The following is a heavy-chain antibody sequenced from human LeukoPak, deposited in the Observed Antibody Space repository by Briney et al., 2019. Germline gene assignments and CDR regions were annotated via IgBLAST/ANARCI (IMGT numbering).Heavy chain of an antibody. D-gene: IGHD2-8*02. CDR2: ISSDSSHT. V-gene: IGHV3-11*03. J-gene: IGHJ4*02. CDR3: ARIVPGGASFDN. Sequence: GGSLRLSCAASGFTFSGQYMSWIRQAPGKGLEWLSYISSDSSHTNYADSVKGRFTISRDNAENSLYLQMNSLRAEDTAVYYCARIVPGGASFDNWGQGTLVTVSS. CDR1: GFTFSGQY.